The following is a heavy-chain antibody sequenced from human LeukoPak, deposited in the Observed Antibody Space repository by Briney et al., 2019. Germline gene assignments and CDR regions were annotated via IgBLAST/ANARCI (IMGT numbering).Heavy chain of an antibody. J-gene: IGHJ4*02. D-gene: IGHD3-16*01. CDR2: INPKTGGT. V-gene: IGHV1-2*06. CDR1: GYTFTCYY. CDR3: ARDWGEGYFDY. Sequence: ASVKVSCKASGYTFTCYYLHWVRQAPGQGREWMGRINPKTGGTNYVQKFQGRVTVTRDTSINTVYMELSGLKSDDTAVYYCARDWGEGYFDYWGQGTLVTVSS.